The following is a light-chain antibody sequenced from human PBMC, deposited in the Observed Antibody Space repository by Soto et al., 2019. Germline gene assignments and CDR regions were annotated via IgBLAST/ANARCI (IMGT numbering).Light chain of an antibody. J-gene: IGLJ2*01. Sequence: SYELTQPPSVSVSPGQTASITCSGDKLGDKYACWYQQKPGQSPVLVIYQVSKRPSGIPERFSGSNSGNTATLTISGTQAMDEADYYCQAWDSSTDVVFGGGTKLTLL. V-gene: IGLV3-1*01. CDR1: KLGDKY. CDR3: QAWDSSTDVV. CDR2: QVS.